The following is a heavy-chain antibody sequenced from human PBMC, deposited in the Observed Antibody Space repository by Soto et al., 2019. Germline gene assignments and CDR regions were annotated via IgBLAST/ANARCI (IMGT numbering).Heavy chain of an antibody. J-gene: IGHJ2*01. CDR3: ASTKYDSSAYYYWYLGL. V-gene: IGHV1-69*06. D-gene: IGHD3-22*01. Sequence: QVELVQSGAEVKKPGSSVKVSSQAPEDTFRNYAISWVRQAPGQGLGWMGGIIPIFGTANYAQKFQGRVTITADTSANTVYLELSSLRSEDTAVYYCASTKYDSSAYYYWYLGLWGRGTLVTVSS. CDR2: IIPIFGTA. CDR1: EDTFRNYA.